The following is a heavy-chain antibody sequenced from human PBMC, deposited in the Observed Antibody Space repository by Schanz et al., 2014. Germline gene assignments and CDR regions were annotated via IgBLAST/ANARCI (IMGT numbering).Heavy chain of an antibody. V-gene: IGHV3-23*04. D-gene: IGHD6-6*01. Sequence: EVQLVESGGGLLQPGGSLRLSCAASGFTFSSYSMNWVRQAPGKGLEWVSGISGSGSTTYYADSVKGRFTVSRDSSTTTLFLQMNSLRVEDTAIFYCAKVWKDHRIAGRPGWSDGMDVWGQGTTVTVSS. CDR2: ISGSGSTT. CDR3: AKVWKDHRIAGRPGWSDGMDV. J-gene: IGHJ6*02. CDR1: GFTFSSYS.